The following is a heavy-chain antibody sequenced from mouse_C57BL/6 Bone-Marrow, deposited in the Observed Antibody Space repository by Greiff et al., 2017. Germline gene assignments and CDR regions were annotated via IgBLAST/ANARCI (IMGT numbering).Heavy chain of an antibody. Sequence: VMLVESGGGFVKPGGSLKLSCAASGFTFSDYGMHWVRQAPEKGLEWVAYISSGSSTIYYADTVKGRFTISRDNAKNTLFLQMTSLRSEDTAMYYCARRTTGYAMDYWGQGTSVTVSS. D-gene: IGHD1-1*01. V-gene: IGHV5-17*01. CDR2: ISSGSSTI. CDR3: ARRTTGYAMDY. CDR1: GFTFSDYG. J-gene: IGHJ4*01.